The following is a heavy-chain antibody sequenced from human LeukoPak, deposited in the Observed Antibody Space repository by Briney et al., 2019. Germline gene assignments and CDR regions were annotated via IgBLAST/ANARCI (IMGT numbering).Heavy chain of an antibody. Sequence: SGTLSLTCGVSGGSISSYNWWGWVRQPPGKGLEWIGEIYHSGSTNYTPSLKSRLTISLDKSKNHFFLKLSSVTAADMAIYYCAKSKGGAFDIWGPGTLVTVSS. CDR1: GGSISSYNW. J-gene: IGHJ3*02. V-gene: IGHV4-4*02. D-gene: IGHD3-16*01. CDR2: IYHSGST. CDR3: AKSKGGAFDI.